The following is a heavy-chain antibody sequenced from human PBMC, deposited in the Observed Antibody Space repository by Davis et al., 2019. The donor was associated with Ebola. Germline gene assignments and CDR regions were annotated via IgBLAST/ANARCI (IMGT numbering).Heavy chain of an antibody. CDR3: ARDRGYNYGLPDY. Sequence: PGGSLRLSCAASGFIFRNYVMSWVRQAPGKGLEWVAVIWYDGTNEYHADSVKGRFTISRDNSKNTLYLQMNSLRAEDTAVYYCARDRGYNYGLPDYWGQGTLVTVSS. J-gene: IGHJ4*02. CDR1: GFIFRNYV. V-gene: IGHV3-33*08. D-gene: IGHD5-18*01. CDR2: IWYDGTNE.